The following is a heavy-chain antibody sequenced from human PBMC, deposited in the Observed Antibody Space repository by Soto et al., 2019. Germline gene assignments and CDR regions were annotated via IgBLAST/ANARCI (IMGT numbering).Heavy chain of an antibody. CDR1: GFRFSGYG. J-gene: IGHJ4*01. D-gene: IGHD3-16*01. V-gene: IGHV3-30*18. Sequence: QVQLVESGGGVVQPGRSLRLSCVASGFRFSGYGMYWVRQAQGKGLEWVARITFDGSNQFYGDSVKGRFTISRDDSKNTLYLQMNSLRSEDTALYYCAKDMGADYWGHGTPVIVSS. CDR2: ITFDGSNQ. CDR3: AKDMGADY.